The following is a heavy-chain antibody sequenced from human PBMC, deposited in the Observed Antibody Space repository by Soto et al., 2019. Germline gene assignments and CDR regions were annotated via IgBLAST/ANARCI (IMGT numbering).Heavy chain of an antibody. J-gene: IGHJ6*02. CDR2: ITWNSGNI. V-gene: IGHV3-9*01. CDR1: GFTFSSYA. Sequence: GGSLRLSCAASGFTFSSYAMSWVRQAPGKGLEWVSGITWNSGNIGYADSVKGRFTISRDNAENSLYLQMNSLRPEDTALYYCARDTGDSSGYYYYYYYGMDVWGQGTTVTSP. CDR3: ARDTGDSSGYYYYYYYGMDV. D-gene: IGHD3-22*01.